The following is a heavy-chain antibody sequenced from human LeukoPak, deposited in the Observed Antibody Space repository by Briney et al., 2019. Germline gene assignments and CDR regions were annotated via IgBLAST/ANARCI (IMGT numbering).Heavy chain of an antibody. J-gene: IGHJ5*02. CDR2: ISGSGGST. CDR3: AKEDYDFWSGYLLWFDP. CDR1: GFTFSSYA. D-gene: IGHD3-3*01. Sequence: GGSLRLSCAASGFTFSSYAMSWVRQAPGKGLEWVSAISGSGGSTYYGDSVKGRFTVSRDNSKNTLYLQMNSLRAEDTAVYYCAKEDYDFWSGYLLWFDPWGQGTLVTVSS. V-gene: IGHV3-23*01.